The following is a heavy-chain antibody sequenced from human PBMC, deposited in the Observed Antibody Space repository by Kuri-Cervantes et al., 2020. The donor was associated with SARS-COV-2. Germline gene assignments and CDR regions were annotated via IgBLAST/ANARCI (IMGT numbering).Heavy chain of an antibody. J-gene: IGHJ3*02. CDR2: ISSSGSTI. V-gene: IGHV3-11*04. CDR3: AKGLRRLVYDAFDI. Sequence: GESLKISCAASGFTFSDYYMSWIRQAPGKGLEWVSYISSSGSTIYYADSVKGRFTISRDNAKNSLYLQMNSLRAEDTAVYYCAKGLRRLVYDAFDIWGQGTMVTVSS. D-gene: IGHD6-19*01. CDR1: GFTFSDYY.